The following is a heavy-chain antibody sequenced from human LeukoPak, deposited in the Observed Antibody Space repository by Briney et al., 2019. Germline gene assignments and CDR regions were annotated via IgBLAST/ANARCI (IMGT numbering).Heavy chain of an antibody. CDR2: IYHSGST. Sequence: SETLSLTCAVSGGSISSSNWWSWVRQPPGKGLEWIGEIYHSGSTNYNPSLKSRVTISVDTSKNQFSLKLSSVTAADTAVYYCARAPERYDILTGSVYYYYMGVWGKGTTVTISS. V-gene: IGHV4-4*02. J-gene: IGHJ6*03. D-gene: IGHD3-9*01. CDR3: ARAPERYDILTGSVYYYYMGV. CDR1: GGSISSSNW.